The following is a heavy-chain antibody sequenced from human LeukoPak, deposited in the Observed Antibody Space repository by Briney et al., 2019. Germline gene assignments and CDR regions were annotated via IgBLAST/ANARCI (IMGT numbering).Heavy chain of an antibody. D-gene: IGHD3-3*01. J-gene: IGHJ6*03. CDR2: IKQDGSEK. V-gene: IGHV3-7*01. CDR1: GFTFSSYW. CDR3: ARAGRTRYYYMDV. Sequence: PGGSLRLSCAASGFTFSSYWMSWVRQAPGKGLEWVANIKQDGSEKYYVDSVKGRFTISRDNAKNSLYLQMNSLRAEDTAVYYCARAGRTRYYYMDVWGKGTTVTVSS.